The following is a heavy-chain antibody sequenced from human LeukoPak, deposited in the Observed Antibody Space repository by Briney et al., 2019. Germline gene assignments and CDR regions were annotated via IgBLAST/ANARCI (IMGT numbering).Heavy chain of an antibody. Sequence: GGSLRLSCAASGFTFSSYSMNWVRQAPGKGLEWVSSIGSSSSYIYYADSVKGRFTISRDNAKNSLYLQMNSLRAEDTAVYYCARRGPNLLDYWGQGTLVTVSS. CDR1: GFTFSSYS. CDR3: ARRGPNLLDY. J-gene: IGHJ4*02. V-gene: IGHV3-21*01. CDR2: IGSSSSYI. D-gene: IGHD1-14*01.